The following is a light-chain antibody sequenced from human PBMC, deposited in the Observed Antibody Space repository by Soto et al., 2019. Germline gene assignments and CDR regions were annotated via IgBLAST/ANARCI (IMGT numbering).Light chain of an antibody. J-gene: IGKJ2*01. CDR2: DAS. CDR3: QQYSAYPYT. Sequence: DIQMTQSPSTLSASVGDRVTITCRASQSISGWLAWYQQKPGKAPKLLIYDASSLEGGVPSRFSGSGSGTEFTLTISSLQADDFATYYCQQYSAYPYTFGQGTKVDIK. CDR1: QSISGW. V-gene: IGKV1-5*01.